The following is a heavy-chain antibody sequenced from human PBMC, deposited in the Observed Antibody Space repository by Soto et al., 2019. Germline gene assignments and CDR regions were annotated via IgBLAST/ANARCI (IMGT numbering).Heavy chain of an antibody. J-gene: IGHJ6*01. D-gene: IGHD2-15*01. V-gene: IGHV4-61*08. Sequence: SETLSLTCTVSGGSVSSGDYYWSWIRQPPGKGLEWIGYIYYGGSTNYNPSLKSRVSMSVDTSKNQFSLKLSSVTAADTAVYYCARIPMYCSGGSCYSYGMDVWGQGTTVTVSS. CDR3: ARIPMYCSGGSCYSYGMDV. CDR1: GGSVSSGDYY. CDR2: IYYGGST.